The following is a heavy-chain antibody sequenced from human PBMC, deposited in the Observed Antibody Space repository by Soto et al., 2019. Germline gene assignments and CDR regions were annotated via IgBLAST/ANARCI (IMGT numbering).Heavy chain of an antibody. CDR1: GFVSNDYD. V-gene: IGHV3-30*03. J-gene: IGHJ5*02. CDR3: SRGIKGGLDA. Sequence: QVQLAESGGGVVQPGRSLRLSCATSGFVSNDYDIHWVRQAPGKGLAWLASVSYDGNKKYYAESVKGRFTISRDNSKSTLALQLNSLGAEDTAVYYCSRGIKGGLDAWGPGTLVTVSS. CDR2: VSYDGNKK. D-gene: IGHD2-21*01.